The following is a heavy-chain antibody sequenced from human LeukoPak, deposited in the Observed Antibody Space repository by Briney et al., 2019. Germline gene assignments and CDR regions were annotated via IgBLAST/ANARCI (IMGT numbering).Heavy chain of an antibody. CDR1: GDSISSIN. V-gene: IGHV3-48*02. CDR3: ARVYDSGSYYPFDP. D-gene: IGHD3-10*01. Sequence: ETLSLTCAVSGDSISSINWWSWVRQAPGKGLEWVSYISSSSDTIRYADSVKGRFTIARDNAKNSLYLQMNSLRDEDTAVYYCARVYDSGSYYPFDPWGQGTLVTVSS. J-gene: IGHJ5*02. CDR2: ISSSSDTI.